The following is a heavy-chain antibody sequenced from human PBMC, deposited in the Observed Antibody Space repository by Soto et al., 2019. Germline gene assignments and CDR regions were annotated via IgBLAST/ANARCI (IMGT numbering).Heavy chain of an antibody. Sequence: QVQLVQSGAEEKKPGASVKVSCKASGYTFTSYAMHWVRQAPGQRLEWMGWINAGNGNTKYSQKVQGRVTITRDTSASTAYMELSSLRSEDTAVYYCARYPSYYGMDVWGQGTTVTVSS. J-gene: IGHJ6*02. CDR3: ARYPSYYGMDV. CDR1: GYTFTSYA. CDR2: INAGNGNT. V-gene: IGHV1-3*05.